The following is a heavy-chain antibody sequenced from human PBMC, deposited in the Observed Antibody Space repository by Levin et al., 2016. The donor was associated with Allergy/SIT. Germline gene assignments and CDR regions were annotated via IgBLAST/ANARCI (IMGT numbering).Heavy chain of an antibody. CDR2: ISPISGAT. J-gene: IGHJ4*02. D-gene: IGHD5-12*01. V-gene: IGHV1-2*02. Sequence: WVRQAPGQGLEWMGWISPISGATNYAQKFQGRLTMARDTSITTVYMELSNLRSDDTAMYYCVRESPGVVAIDYWGQGTLVTVSS. CDR3: VRESPGVVAIDY.